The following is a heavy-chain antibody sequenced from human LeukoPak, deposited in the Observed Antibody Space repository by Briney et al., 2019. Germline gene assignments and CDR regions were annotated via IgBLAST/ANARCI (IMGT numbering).Heavy chain of an antibody. CDR3: ARVKALGIVGSTNVLDP. CDR2: INPNSDGI. CDR1: GYTFTDYY. V-gene: IGHV1-2*02. Sequence: ASVCLSRKDSGYTFTDYYIHWVRQAPGQGLEWMGWINPNSDGINSAQRFQGRVTITRDTSISTAYMELSRLRSDDTAVYYCARVKALGIVGSTNVLDPWGQGTLVTVSS. J-gene: IGHJ5*02. D-gene: IGHD1-26*01.